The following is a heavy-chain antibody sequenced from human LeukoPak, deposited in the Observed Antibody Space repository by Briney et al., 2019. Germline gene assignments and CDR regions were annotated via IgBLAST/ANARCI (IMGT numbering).Heavy chain of an antibody. V-gene: IGHV3-33*01. CDR2: IWYDGSNK. D-gene: IGHD6-19*01. J-gene: IGHJ4*02. CDR1: GFTFSSYG. CDR3: ARTRDAVAGIDY. Sequence: GGSLRLSCAASGFTFSSYGMHWVRQAPGKGLEWVAVIWYDGSNKYYADSVKGRFTISRDNSKNTLYLQMNGLRAEDTAVYYCARTRDAVAGIDYWGQGTLVTVSS.